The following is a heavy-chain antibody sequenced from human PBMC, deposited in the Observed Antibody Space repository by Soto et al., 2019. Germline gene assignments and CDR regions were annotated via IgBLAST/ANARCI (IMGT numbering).Heavy chain of an antibody. J-gene: IGHJ4*02. CDR1: GFTFSSYT. V-gene: IGHV3-23*01. CDR2: ISGSGGST. Sequence: EVQLLESGGGLVQPGGSLRLSCAASGFTFSSYTMSWVRQAPGKELEWVSAISGSGGSTYYADSVKGRFTISRDNSKNTLYLQINSLRAEDTAVYYCAKDLEEQLVPGFDYWGQGTLVTVSS. D-gene: IGHD6-13*01. CDR3: AKDLEEQLVPGFDY.